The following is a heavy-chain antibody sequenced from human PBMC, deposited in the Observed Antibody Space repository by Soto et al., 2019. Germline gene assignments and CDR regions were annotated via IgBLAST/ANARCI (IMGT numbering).Heavy chain of an antibody. V-gene: IGHV4-4*02. CDR2: IDHSGRT. Sequence: QVQIQESGPGLVKPSGTLSLACSVSSVSVSGSYWCAWVRQSPGKGLEWIGEIDHSGRTNYNPSPKSRVTMSLDYSKTQFSLTLRSGTAADTAVYYSARSNWNYVRALDYWGQGSQVIVSS. D-gene: IGHD1-7*01. CDR1: SVSVSGSYW. J-gene: IGHJ4*02. CDR3: ARSNWNYVRALDY.